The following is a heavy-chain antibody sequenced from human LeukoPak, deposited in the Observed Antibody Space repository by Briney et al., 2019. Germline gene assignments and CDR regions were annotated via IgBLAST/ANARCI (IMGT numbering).Heavy chain of an antibody. CDR2: ISWNSGSI. Sequence: PGGSLRLSCAASGFTFDDYSMHWVRQAPGKGLEWVSGISWNSGSIAYADSVKGRFTISRDNAKNSLYLQMNSLRAEDTALYYCAKDKYRSSSYVLFDYWGQGTLVTVSS. V-gene: IGHV3-9*01. J-gene: IGHJ4*02. D-gene: IGHD6-6*01. CDR1: GFTFDDYS. CDR3: AKDKYRSSSYVLFDY.